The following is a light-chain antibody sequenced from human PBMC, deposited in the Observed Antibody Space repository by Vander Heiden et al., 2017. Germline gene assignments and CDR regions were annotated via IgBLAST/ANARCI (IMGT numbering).Light chain of an antibody. J-gene: IGKJ4*01. CDR2: DAS. CDR3: QQYDNLLT. V-gene: IGKV1-33*01. CDR1: QDTSNY. Sequence: DIQMTQSPSSLSASVGDRVTITCQASQDTSNYLNWYQQKPGKAPKLLIYDASNLETGVPSRFSGSGSGTDFTCTISSLQPEDIATYYCQQYDNLLTFGGGTKVEIK.